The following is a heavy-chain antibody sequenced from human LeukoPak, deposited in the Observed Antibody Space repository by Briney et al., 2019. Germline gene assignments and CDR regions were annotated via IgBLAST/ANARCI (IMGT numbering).Heavy chain of an antibody. CDR1: GFTFSSDA. V-gene: IGHV3-23*01. Sequence: GGSLRLSCAASGFTFSSDAMSWVRQAPGKGLEWVSAISGSGGSTYYADSVKGRFTISRDNSKNTLYLQMNSLRAEDTAVYYCAKDQGYCSGGSCYSRGAWGQGTLVTVSS. D-gene: IGHD2-15*01. CDR2: ISGSGGST. CDR3: AKDQGYCSGGSCYSRGA. J-gene: IGHJ5*02.